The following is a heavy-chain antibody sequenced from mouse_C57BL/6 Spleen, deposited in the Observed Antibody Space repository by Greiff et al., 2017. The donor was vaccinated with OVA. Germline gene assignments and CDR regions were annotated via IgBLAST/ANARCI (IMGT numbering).Heavy chain of an antibody. V-gene: IGHV1-52*01. CDR1: GYTFTSYW. Sequence: VQLQQPGAELVRPGSSVKLSCKASGYTFTSYWMHWVKQRPIQGLEWIGNIDPSDSETHYNQKFKDKATLTVDKSSSTAYMQLSSLTSEDSAVYYCASNYGPYYYAMDYWGQGTSVTVSS. CDR2: IDPSDSET. D-gene: IGHD1-1*02. CDR3: ASNYGPYYYAMDY. J-gene: IGHJ4*01.